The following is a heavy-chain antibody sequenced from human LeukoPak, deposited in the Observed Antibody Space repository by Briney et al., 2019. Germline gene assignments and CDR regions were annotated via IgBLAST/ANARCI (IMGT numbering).Heavy chain of an antibody. Sequence: GGSLRLSCAASGFTFSSYAMHWVRQAPGKGLEWVAVISYDGSNKYYADSVKGRFTISRDNSKNTLYLQMNSLKAEDTAVYFCASGKYRYGDNWFDPWGQGTLVTVSS. CDR1: GFTFSSYA. V-gene: IGHV3-30*19. CDR2: ISYDGSNK. D-gene: IGHD5-18*01. CDR3: ASGKYRYGDNWFDP. J-gene: IGHJ5*02.